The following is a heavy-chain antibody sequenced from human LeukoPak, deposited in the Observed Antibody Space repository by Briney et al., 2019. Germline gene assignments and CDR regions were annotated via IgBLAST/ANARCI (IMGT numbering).Heavy chain of an antibody. J-gene: IGHJ4*02. V-gene: IGHV3-64*01. D-gene: IGHD3-16*01. CDR2: ISSNGGST. CDR1: GFTFSSYA. Sequence: GGSLGLSCAASGFTFSSYAMHWVRQAPGKGLEYVSAISSNGGSTYYANSVKGRFTISRDNSKNTLYLQMGSLRAEDMAVYYCARGVLWAWETYFDYWGQGTLVTVSS. CDR3: ARGVLWAWETYFDY.